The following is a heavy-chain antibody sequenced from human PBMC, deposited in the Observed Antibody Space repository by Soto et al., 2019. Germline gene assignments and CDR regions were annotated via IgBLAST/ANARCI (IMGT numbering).Heavy chain of an antibody. D-gene: IGHD3-16*01. CDR3: ARLASYLNGGGGWFAP. Sequence: PGGSLRLSCAASGFTFSAFDMHWVRQATGKGLEWVAAIGTLHDAYYPDSVKGRFTISRENAKNSLYLQMNSLRAGDTAVYYCARLASYLNGGGGWFAPWGQGTLVTVSS. V-gene: IGHV3-13*01. CDR1: GFTFSAFD. J-gene: IGHJ5*02. CDR2: IGTLHDA.